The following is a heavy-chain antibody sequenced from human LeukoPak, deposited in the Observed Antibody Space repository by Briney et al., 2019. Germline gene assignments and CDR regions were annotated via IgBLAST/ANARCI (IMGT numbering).Heavy chain of an antibody. Sequence: GGSLRLSCAASGFTFSSYSMNWVRQAPGQGLEWVSSISSSSSYIYYADSVKGRFTISRDNAKNSLYLQMNSLRAEDTAVYYCARDYTEEQIDYWGQGTLVTVSS. V-gene: IGHV3-21*01. CDR2: ISSSSSYI. CDR1: GFTFSSYS. J-gene: IGHJ4*02. CDR3: ARDYTEEQIDY. D-gene: IGHD1/OR15-1a*01.